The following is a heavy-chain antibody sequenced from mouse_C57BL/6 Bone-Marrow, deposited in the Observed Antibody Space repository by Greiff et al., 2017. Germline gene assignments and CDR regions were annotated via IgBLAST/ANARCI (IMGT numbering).Heavy chain of an antibody. Sequence: EVKLVESGGGLVQPGGSMKLSCVASGFTFSNYWMNWVRQSPEKGLEWVAQIRLKSDNYATHYAESVKGRFTISRDDSKSSVYLQMNNLRAEDTGIYYCTALRQTGLPFDYWGQGTTLTVSS. D-gene: IGHD4-1*01. CDR3: TALRQTGLPFDY. CDR1: GFTFSNYW. V-gene: IGHV6-3*01. CDR2: IRLKSDNYAT. J-gene: IGHJ2*01.